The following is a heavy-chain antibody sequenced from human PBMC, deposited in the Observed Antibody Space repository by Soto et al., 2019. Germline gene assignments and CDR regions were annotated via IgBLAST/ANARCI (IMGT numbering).Heavy chain of an antibody. CDR2: ISGSGGST. V-gene: IGHV3-23*01. CDR1: GFTFSSYA. CDR3: AKDIDPLYINSALDY. Sequence: GGSLRLSCAASGFTFSSYAMSWVRQAPGKGLEWVSAISGSGGSTYYADSVKGRFTISRDNSKNTLYLQMNSLRAEDTAVYYCAKDIDPLYINSALDYWGQGTLVTVSS. D-gene: IGHD6-6*01. J-gene: IGHJ4*02.